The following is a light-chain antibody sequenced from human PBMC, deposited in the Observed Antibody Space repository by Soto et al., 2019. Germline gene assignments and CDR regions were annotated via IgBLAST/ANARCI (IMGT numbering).Light chain of an antibody. CDR1: ESISNW. Sequence: DIQMPQSPSILSSSVGDRVTITCGASESISNWLAWYQQKPGKAPKVLIYKASNLERGVPSRFSGNGSGTDFPLTISSLKPEYFATYYCQPSYSTPTFGQGTRLEIK. CDR3: QPSYSTPT. V-gene: IGKV1-5*03. J-gene: IGKJ5*01. CDR2: KAS.